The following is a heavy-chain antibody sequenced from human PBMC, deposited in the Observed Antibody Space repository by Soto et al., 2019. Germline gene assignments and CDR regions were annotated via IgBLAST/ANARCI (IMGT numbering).Heavy chain of an antibody. V-gene: IGHV3-23*01. CDR2: ISGSGGST. D-gene: IGHD3-10*01. Sequence: GGSLRLSCAASGFTFSSYAMSWVRQAPGKGLEWVSAISGSGGSTYYADSVKGRFTISRDNSKNTLYLKMNSLRAEDTAVYYCAKSFDGSGSEKTFDYWGQGTLVTVSS. CDR1: GFTFSSYA. J-gene: IGHJ4*02. CDR3: AKSFDGSGSEKTFDY.